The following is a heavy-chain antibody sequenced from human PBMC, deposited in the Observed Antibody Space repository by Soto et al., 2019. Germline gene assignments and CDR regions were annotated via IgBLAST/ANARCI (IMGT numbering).Heavy chain of an antibody. CDR2: ISYDGSNK. CDR1: GFTFSSYG. Sequence: GGSLRLSCAASGFTFSSYGMHWVRQAPGKGLEWVAVISYDGSNKYYADSVKGRFTISRDNSKNTLYLQMNSLRAEDTAVYYCANGRLRLTPAYWGQGTLVPVSS. CDR3: ANGRLRLTPAY. D-gene: IGHD3-16*01. J-gene: IGHJ1*01. V-gene: IGHV3-30*18.